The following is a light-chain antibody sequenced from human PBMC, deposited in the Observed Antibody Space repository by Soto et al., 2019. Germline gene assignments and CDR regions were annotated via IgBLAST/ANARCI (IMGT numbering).Light chain of an antibody. CDR3: SSYASSSPFV. J-gene: IGLJ1*01. Sequence: QSALTQPASVSGSPGQSITISCTRTGSDVGGYKYVSWYQQLPGKAPKLMIYDVSYRPSGVSDRFSGSKSGNTASLIISGLQAEDEADYYCSSYASSSPFVFGTGTKLTVL. CDR2: DVS. CDR1: GSDVGGYKY. V-gene: IGLV2-14*01.